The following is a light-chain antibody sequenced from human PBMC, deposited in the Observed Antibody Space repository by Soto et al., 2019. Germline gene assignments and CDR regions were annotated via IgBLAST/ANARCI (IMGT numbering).Light chain of an antibody. CDR3: QHHHNLPH. CDR2: DAS. V-gene: IGKV1-33*01. Sequence: DVQMTQSPCALSASVGGGFTITCQASQAINNYLHWYQQKPGKAPKLLIYDASNLEKGAPSRFSGSGSGTDFTFDISSLQPEDVATYYCQHHHNLPHFGQGTKVDIK. CDR1: QAINNY. J-gene: IGKJ1*01.